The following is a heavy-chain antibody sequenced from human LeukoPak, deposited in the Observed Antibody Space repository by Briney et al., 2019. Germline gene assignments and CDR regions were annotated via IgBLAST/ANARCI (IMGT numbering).Heavy chain of an antibody. CDR1: GFPFSNYW. J-gene: IGHJ4*02. D-gene: IGHD3-22*01. V-gene: IGHV3-7*01. Sequence: GGSLRLSCAASGFPFSNYWMMWVRQAPGKGLEWVANIDGDGGQKYYADFVKGRFTICRANAKNSLYLQINSVRDEDSAVYYCARLGSHSCGSDYWGQGTLVTVSS. CDR2: IDGDGGQK. CDR3: ARLGSHSCGSDY.